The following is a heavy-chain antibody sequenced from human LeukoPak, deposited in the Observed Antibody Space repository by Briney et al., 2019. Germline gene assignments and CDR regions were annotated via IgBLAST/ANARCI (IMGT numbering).Heavy chain of an antibody. CDR2: IKQDGSEK. CDR1: GFTFSSYW. Sequence: PGGSLRLSCAASGFTFSSYWMSWVRQAPGKGLEWVANIKQDGSEKYYADSVKGRFTISRDNSKNTLYLQMNSLRAEDTAVYYCAKDSPYYDILTGTEYFQHWGQGTLVTVSS. J-gene: IGHJ1*01. V-gene: IGHV3-7*01. D-gene: IGHD3-9*01. CDR3: AKDSPYYDILTGTEYFQH.